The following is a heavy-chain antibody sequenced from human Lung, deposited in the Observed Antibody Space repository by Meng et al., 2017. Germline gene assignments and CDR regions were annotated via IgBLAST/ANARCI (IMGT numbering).Heavy chain of an antibody. CDR1: GYTFTAYY. CDR2: INPNSGGT. Sequence: QVQLVQSGADVKKLVASVKVSCKASGYTFTAYYIHWVRQAPGQGLEWMGRINPNSGGTNFAQKFQGRVIMTRDTSISTAYMELSSLGFDDTAVYYCAKALGWGSSPDYWGQGILVTVSS. CDR3: AKALGWGSSPDY. V-gene: IGHV1-2*06. J-gene: IGHJ4*02. D-gene: IGHD2-21*01.